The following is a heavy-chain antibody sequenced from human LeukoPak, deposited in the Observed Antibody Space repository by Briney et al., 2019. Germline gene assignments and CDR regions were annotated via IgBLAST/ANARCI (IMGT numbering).Heavy chain of an antibody. J-gene: IGHJ4*02. CDR2: ISSSSSII. Sequence: GGSQRLSCAASGFTFSSYSMNWVRQAPGKGLEWLSYISSSSSIIYYADSVKGRFTISRDNAKNSLYLQMNSLRDEDTAVYYCARGGGWFGTFDYWGQGTLVTVSS. D-gene: IGHD3-10*01. V-gene: IGHV3-48*02. CDR1: GFTFSSYS. CDR3: ARGGGWFGTFDY.